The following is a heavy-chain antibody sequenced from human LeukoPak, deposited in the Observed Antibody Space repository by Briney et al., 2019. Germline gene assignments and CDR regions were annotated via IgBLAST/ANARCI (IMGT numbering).Heavy chain of an antibody. D-gene: IGHD6-19*01. Sequence: ASVKVSCKASGGTFSSYAISWVRQAPGQGLEWMGGIIPIFGTANYAQKFQGRVTITADESTSTAYMELSSLRSEDTAVYYCAREGYSSGWYGYYGMDVWGQGTTVTVSS. V-gene: IGHV1-69*13. CDR1: GGTFSSYA. CDR2: IIPIFGTA. J-gene: IGHJ6*02. CDR3: AREGYSSGWYGYYGMDV.